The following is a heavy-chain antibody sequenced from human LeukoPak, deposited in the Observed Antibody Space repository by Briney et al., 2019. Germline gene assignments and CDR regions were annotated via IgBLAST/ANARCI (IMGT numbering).Heavy chain of an antibody. CDR2: IYTRENT. J-gene: IGHJ6*03. D-gene: IGHD1-26*01. CDR3: ARDRYSGTFRYYYYYYMDV. V-gene: IGHV4-61*02. CDR1: GDSISSGSYY. Sequence: SQTLSLTCTVSGDSISSGSYYWSWIRQPAGKGLEWIGRIYTRENTYYNPSLKSRVTISLDTSKNQFSLELSSVTAADAAVYYCARDRYSGTFRYYYYYYMDVWGKGTTVTVSS.